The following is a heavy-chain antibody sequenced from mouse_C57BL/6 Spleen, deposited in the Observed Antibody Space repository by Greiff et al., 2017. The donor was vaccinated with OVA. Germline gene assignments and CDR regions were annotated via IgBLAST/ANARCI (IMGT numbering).Heavy chain of an antibody. D-gene: IGHD2-3*01. Sequence: VQLQQSGAELVRPGSSVKMSCKTSGYTFTSYGINWVKQRPGQGLEWIGYIYIGNGYTEYNEKFKGKATLTSDTSSSTAYMQLSSLTSEDCAIYVGARGGGGYYVYAMDYWGQGTSVTVSS. CDR3: ARGGGGYYVYAMDY. CDR2: IYIGNGYT. CDR1: GYTFTSYG. J-gene: IGHJ4*01. V-gene: IGHV1-58*01.